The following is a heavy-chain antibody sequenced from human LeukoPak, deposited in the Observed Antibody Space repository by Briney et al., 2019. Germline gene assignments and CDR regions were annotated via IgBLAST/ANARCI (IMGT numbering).Heavy chain of an antibody. CDR2: IYYSGST. CDR3: ARGGARNTKLDY. CDR1: GGSISSYY. V-gene: IGHV4-59*01. D-gene: IGHD1-26*01. Sequence: PSETLSLTCTVSGGSISSYYWSWIRQPPGKGLEWIGYIYYSGSTNYNPSLKSRVTISVDTSKNQFSLKLSSVTAADTAVYYCARGGARNTKLDYWGQGTLVTVSS. J-gene: IGHJ4*02.